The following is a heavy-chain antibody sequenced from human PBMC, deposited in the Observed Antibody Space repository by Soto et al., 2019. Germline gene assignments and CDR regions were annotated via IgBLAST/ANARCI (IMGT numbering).Heavy chain of an antibody. CDR1: GSTFSNYA. CDR2: ISFDGNTD. J-gene: IGHJ5*02. CDR3: ARDNDGFLGVWVAVSPPPHFDP. V-gene: IGHV3-30-3*01. Sequence: GGSLRLSCAASGSTFSNYAIHWVRLAPDRGLEWLAIISFDGNTDSYADSVKGRFTVSRDNSKNTVFLQMNSLRPEDTAVYYWARDNDGFLGVWVAVSPPPHFDPGGLGTLVPVP. D-gene: IGHD3-16*01.